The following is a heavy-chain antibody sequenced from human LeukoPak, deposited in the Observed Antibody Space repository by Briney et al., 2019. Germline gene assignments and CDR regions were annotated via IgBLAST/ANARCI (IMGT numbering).Heavy chain of an antibody. CDR1: GYTFTSYY. J-gene: IGHJ4*02. CDR3: ARGTPIPPYYDFWSGYYTGMDY. CDR2: INPSGGST. Sequence: ASVKVSCKASGYTFTSYYMHWVRQAPGQGLEWMGIINPSGGSTSYAQKFQGRVTMTRDTSTSTVYMGLSSLRSEDTAVYYCARGTPIPPYYDFWSGYYTGMDYWGQGTLVTVSS. V-gene: IGHV1-46*01. D-gene: IGHD3-3*01.